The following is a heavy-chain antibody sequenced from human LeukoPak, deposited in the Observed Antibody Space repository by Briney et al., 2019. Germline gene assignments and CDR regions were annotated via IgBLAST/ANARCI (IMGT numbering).Heavy chain of an antibody. J-gene: IGHJ3*02. CDR1: GFTFSSYG. D-gene: IGHD3-22*01. CDR2: ISYDGSNK. CDR3: AKVPDYYDSSGYYGTYDAFDI. V-gene: IGHV3-30*18. Sequence: GRSLRLSCAASGFTFSSYGMHWVRQAPGKGLEWVAVISYDGSNKYYADSVKGRFTISRDNSKNTLYLQMNSLRAEDTAVYYCAKVPDYYDSSGYYGTYDAFDIWGQGTMVTVSS.